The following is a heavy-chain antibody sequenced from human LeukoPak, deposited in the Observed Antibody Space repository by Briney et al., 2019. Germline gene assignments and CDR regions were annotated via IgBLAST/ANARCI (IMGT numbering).Heavy chain of an antibody. Sequence: PGRSLRLSCAASGFTFSDFSMSWIRQAPGKGLEWVSYISRSGDIIYYADSVKGRFTISRDNAKNSVYLQMNSLRAGDTAVYYCARDVGGRTTEYYFDYWGQGTLVTVSS. V-gene: IGHV3-11*01. CDR1: GFTFSDFS. CDR3: ARDVGGRTTEYYFDY. D-gene: IGHD4-11*01. CDR2: ISRSGDII. J-gene: IGHJ4*02.